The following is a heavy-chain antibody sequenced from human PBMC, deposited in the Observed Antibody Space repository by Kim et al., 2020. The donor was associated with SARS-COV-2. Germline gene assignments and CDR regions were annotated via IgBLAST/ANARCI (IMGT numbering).Heavy chain of an antibody. CDR2: INGDGSAT. CDR3: AKGAADIWGGFDY. V-gene: IGHV3-43*02. J-gene: IGHJ4*02. D-gene: IGHD3-3*01. CDR1: GFTFSNYV. Sequence: GGSLRLSCATSGFTFSNYVMYWVRQSPGKGLECISLINGDGSATFYADSVRGRFIMTRDYRKKTLYLQMKNLRTDDSAIYFCAKGAADIWGGFDYWGRGTLISVSS.